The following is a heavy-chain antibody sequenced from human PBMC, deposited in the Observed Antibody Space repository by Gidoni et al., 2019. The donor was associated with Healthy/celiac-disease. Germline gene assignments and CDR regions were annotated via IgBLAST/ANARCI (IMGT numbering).Heavy chain of an antibody. J-gene: IGHJ6*03. CDR3: ARGRSRPIAAPPYYYYMDV. CDR1: GGSFSGYY. Sequence: QVQLQQWGAGLLKPSETLSLTCAVYGGSFSGYYWSWIRQPPGKGLEWIGEINHSGSTNYNPSLKSRVTISVDTSKNQFSLKLSSVTAADTAVYYCARGRSRPIAAPPYYYYMDVWGKGTTVTVSS. CDR2: INHSGST. D-gene: IGHD6-6*01. V-gene: IGHV4-34*01.